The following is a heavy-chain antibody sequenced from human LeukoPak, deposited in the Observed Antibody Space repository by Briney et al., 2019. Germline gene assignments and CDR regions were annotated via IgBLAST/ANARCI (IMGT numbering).Heavy chain of an antibody. J-gene: IGHJ5*02. V-gene: IGHV1-18*04. CDR2: ISAYNGNT. CDR3: ARVGDVLRYFDWFRVPYNWFDP. D-gene: IGHD3-9*01. CDR1: GYTFTSYG. Sequence: ASVKVSCKASGYTFTSYGISWVRQAPGPGLEWMGWISAYNGNTNYAQKLQGRVTMTTDTSTSTAYMELRSLRSDDTAVYYCARVGDVLRYFDWFRVPYNWFDPWGQGTLVTVSS.